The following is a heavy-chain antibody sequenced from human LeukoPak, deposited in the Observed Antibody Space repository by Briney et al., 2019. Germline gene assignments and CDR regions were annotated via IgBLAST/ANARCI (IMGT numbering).Heavy chain of an antibody. CDR2: IYYSGST. D-gene: IGHD6-19*01. J-gene: IGHJ4*02. Sequence: SETLSLTCTVSGGSISSGGYYWSWIRQHPGKGLEWIGYIYYSGSTNYNPSLKSRVTMSVDTSKNQFSLKLSSVTAADTAVYYCARDPYGWFYFDYWGQGTLVTVSS. CDR3: ARDPYGWFYFDY. CDR1: GGSISSGGYY. V-gene: IGHV4-61*08.